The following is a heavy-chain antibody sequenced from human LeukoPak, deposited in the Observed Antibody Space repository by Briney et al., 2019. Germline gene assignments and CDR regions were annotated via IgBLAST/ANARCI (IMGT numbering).Heavy chain of an antibody. CDR2: IKQDGSEK. D-gene: IGHD3-22*01. Sequence: GGSLRLSCAASGFTFRHYGMSWVRQAPGKGLEWVANIKQDGSEKDYVDSVKGRFTISRDNAKNSLYLQMNRLRAEDTAVYYCARDRSSGRNWFDPWGQGTLVTVSS. CDR3: ARDRSSGRNWFDP. J-gene: IGHJ5*02. V-gene: IGHV3-7*01. CDR1: GFTFRHYG.